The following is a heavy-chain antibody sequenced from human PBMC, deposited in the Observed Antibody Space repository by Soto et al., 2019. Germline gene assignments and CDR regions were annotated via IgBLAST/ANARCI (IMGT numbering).Heavy chain of an antibody. V-gene: IGHV4-34*01. CDR1: GGSFSGYY. CDR3: ARGLQLWA. Sequence: QVQLQQWGAGLLKPSETLSLTCAVYGGSFSGYYWSWIRQPPGKGLEWIWEINHSGSTNYNPSLKSRVTISVDTSKNQFSLKLSSVTAADTAVYYCARGLQLWAWGQGTLVTVSS. CDR2: INHSGST. D-gene: IGHD5-18*01. J-gene: IGHJ5*02.